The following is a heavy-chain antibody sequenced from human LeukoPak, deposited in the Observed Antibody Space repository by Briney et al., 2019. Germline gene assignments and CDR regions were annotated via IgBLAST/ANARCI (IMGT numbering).Heavy chain of an antibody. CDR2: INPNSGGT. D-gene: IGHD3-22*01. V-gene: IGHV1-2*02. CDR1: GYTFTGYY. J-gene: IGHJ5*02. Sequence: ASVKVSCKASGYTFTGYYMHWVRQAPGQGLEWMGWINPNSGGTDYAQKFQGRVTMTRDTSISTAYMELSRLRSDDTAVYYCARDPYYYDSSGPNWFDPWGQGTLVTVSS. CDR3: ARDPYYYDSSGPNWFDP.